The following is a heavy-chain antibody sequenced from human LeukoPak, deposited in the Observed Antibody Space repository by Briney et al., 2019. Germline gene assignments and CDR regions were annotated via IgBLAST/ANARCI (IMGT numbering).Heavy chain of an antibody. J-gene: IGHJ5*02. V-gene: IGHV4-61*01. CDR3: ARGYCSSTICYMFEVSPHLFDP. Sequence: SETLSLTCTVSGRSLSSGSYYWRGTRQPPGKGLEWFAYIYYSESTNHNLSLKSRVTISVDTSKNQFSLKLSSVTAADTAVYYCARGYCSSTICYMFEVSPHLFDPWGQGTLVTVSS. CDR2: IYYSEST. CDR1: GRSLSSGSYY. D-gene: IGHD2-2*02.